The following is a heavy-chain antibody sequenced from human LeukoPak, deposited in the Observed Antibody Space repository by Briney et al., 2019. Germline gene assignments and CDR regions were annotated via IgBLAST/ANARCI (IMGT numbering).Heavy chain of an antibody. CDR3: ARYITMVRGVIPFDY. CDR2: IYHSGST. CDR1: GYSISSGYY. V-gene: IGHV4-38-2*01. D-gene: IGHD3-10*01. J-gene: IGHJ4*02. Sequence: SETLSLTCAVSGYSISSGYYWGWIRQPPGKGLEWIGSIYHSGSTYYNPSLKSRVTISVDTSKNQFSLKLSSVTAADTAVYYCARYITMVRGVIPFDYWGQETLVTVSS.